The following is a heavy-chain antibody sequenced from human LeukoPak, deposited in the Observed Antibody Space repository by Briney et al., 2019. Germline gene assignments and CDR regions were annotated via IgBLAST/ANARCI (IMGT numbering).Heavy chain of an antibody. D-gene: IGHD2-8*01. J-gene: IGHJ4*02. CDR1: GASISSYY. V-gene: IGHV4-4*07. CDR3: ARDYGGWRFDY. CDR2: IYTSGGT. Sequence: SETLSLTCTVSGASISSYYWSWIRQPAGKGLEWIGRIYTSGGTNYNPSLKSRVTLSVDTSKNQFSLKLRSVTAADTAVYYCARDYGGWRFDYWGQGTLVTVSS.